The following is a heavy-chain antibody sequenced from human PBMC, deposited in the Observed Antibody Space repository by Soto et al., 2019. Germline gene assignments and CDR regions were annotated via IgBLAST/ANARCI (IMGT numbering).Heavy chain of an antibody. D-gene: IGHD3-10*01. CDR3: AREPITMVRGVSHVSWYYYGMDV. V-gene: IGHV4-59*01. J-gene: IGHJ6*02. CDR1: GGSISSYY. CDR2: IYYSGST. Sequence: PSETLSLTCTVSGGSISSYYWSWIRQPPGKGLEWIGYIYYSGSTTYNPSLKSRVTISVDASKNQFSLKLSSVTAADTAVYYCAREPITMVRGVSHVSWYYYGMDVWGQGTTVTVSS.